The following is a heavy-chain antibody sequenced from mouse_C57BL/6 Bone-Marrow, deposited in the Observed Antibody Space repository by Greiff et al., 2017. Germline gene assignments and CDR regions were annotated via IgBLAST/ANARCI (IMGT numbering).Heavy chain of an antibody. Sequence: DVKLVESGGGLVKPGGSLKLSCAASGFTFSDYGMHWVRQAPEKGLEWVAYISSGSSTIYYADTVKGRFTISRDNAKNTLFLQMTSLRSEDTAMYYCARALYYYGSTIDYWGQGTTLTVSS. CDR2: ISSGSSTI. J-gene: IGHJ2*01. V-gene: IGHV5-17*01. CDR1: GFTFSDYG. CDR3: ARALYYYGSTIDY. D-gene: IGHD1-1*01.